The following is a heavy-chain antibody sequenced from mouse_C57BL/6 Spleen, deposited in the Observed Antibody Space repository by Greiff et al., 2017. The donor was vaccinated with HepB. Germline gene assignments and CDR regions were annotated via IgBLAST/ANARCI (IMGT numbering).Heavy chain of an antibody. D-gene: IGHD2-1*01. CDR2: IRLKSDNYAT. V-gene: IGHV6-3*01. Sequence: EVKLLESGGGLVQPGGSMKLSCVASGFTFSNYWMNWVRQSPEKGLEWVAQIRLKSDNYATHYAESVKGRFTISRDDSKSSVYLQMNNLRAEDTGIYYCILIYYGNYFYYWGQGTTLTVSS. CDR1: GFTFSNYW. J-gene: IGHJ2*01. CDR3: ILIYYGNYFYY.